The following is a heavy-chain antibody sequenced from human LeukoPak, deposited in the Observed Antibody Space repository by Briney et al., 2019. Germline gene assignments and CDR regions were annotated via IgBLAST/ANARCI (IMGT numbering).Heavy chain of an antibody. J-gene: IGHJ1*01. V-gene: IGHV3-21*01. Sequence: GGSLRLSCAASGFTFSSYSMNWVRQAPGKGLEWVSSISSSSSYIYYADSVEGRFTISRDNAKNSLYLQMNSLRAEDTAVYYCARDLYSSSWEKYFQHWGQGTLVTVSS. CDR3: ARDLYSSSWEKYFQH. CDR1: GFTFSSYS. D-gene: IGHD6-13*01. CDR2: ISSSSSYI.